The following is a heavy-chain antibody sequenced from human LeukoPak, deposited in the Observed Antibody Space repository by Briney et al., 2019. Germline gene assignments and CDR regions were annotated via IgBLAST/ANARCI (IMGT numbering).Heavy chain of an antibody. Sequence: GRSLRLSCAASGFTFSSYAMHWVRQAPGKGLEWVSYISSSGSTIYYADSVKGRFTISRDNAKNSLYLQMNSLRAEDTAVYYCARDIAAASFDYWGQGTLVTVSS. CDR2: ISSSGSTI. V-gene: IGHV3-48*04. CDR3: ARDIAAASFDY. D-gene: IGHD6-6*01. CDR1: GFTFSSYA. J-gene: IGHJ4*02.